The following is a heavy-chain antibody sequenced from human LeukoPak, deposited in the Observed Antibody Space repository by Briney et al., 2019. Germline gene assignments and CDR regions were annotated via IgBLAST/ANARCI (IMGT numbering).Heavy chain of an antibody. Sequence: GASLKISCKGSGYNFTIYWIGWVRQLPGKGLEWMGIIYPGDSDTRYSPSFQGQVTISVDKSISTAYLQWSSLKASDTAMYYCAIFDFLFGEIDNWFDPWGQGTQVTVSS. J-gene: IGHJ5*02. D-gene: IGHD3-16*01. CDR3: AIFDFLFGEIDNWFDP. CDR1: GYNFTIYW. CDR2: IYPGDSDT. V-gene: IGHV5-51*01.